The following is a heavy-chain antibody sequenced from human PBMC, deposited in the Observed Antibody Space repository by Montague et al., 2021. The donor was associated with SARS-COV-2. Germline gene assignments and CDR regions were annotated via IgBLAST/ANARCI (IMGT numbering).Heavy chain of an antibody. Sequence: SLRLSCAASGFTFSSYGMHWVRQTPGKGLEWVAVIWYDGSNKYYADSVKGRFTISRDNSKNTLCLQMNSLRAEDTAVYYCAREDVYGGNSGGMDVWGQGTTVTVSS. CDR2: IWYDGSNK. CDR1: GFTFSSYG. CDR3: AREDVYGGNSGGMDV. D-gene: IGHD4-23*01. J-gene: IGHJ6*02. V-gene: IGHV3-33*01.